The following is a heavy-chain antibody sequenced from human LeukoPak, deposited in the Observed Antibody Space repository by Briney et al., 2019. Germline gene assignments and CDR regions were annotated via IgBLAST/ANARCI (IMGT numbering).Heavy chain of an antibody. CDR2: INLRGDAT. V-gene: IGHV1-46*01. CDR1: VYTFTDYY. CDR3: ARKWSSRDWFDP. Sequence: ASVKVSCKASVYTFTDYYMHWVRQAPGQGLEWMGVINLRGDATIYAQKFQGRVTMTSDSSTTTVYMELSSLKSEDTGLYYCARKWSSRDWFDPWGQGTLVTVSS. J-gene: IGHJ5*02. D-gene: IGHD2-8*01.